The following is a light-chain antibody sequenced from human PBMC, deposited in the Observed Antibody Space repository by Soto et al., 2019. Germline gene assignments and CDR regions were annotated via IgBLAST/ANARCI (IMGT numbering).Light chain of an antibody. CDR1: QSISTR. CDR3: KKYDNYYHV. V-gene: IGKV1-5*03. Sequence: DIQMTQSPSTLSASVGDRVTITCRASQSISTRLAWYQQKPGEAPKLLIYKASNLESGVPSRFSGSGSGTEFTLTISSLQPDDFATYHCKKYDNYYHVFAQGTKVAIK. CDR2: KAS. J-gene: IGKJ1*01.